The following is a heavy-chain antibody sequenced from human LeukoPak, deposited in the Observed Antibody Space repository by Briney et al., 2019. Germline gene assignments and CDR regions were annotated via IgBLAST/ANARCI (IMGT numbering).Heavy chain of an antibody. V-gene: IGHV4-59*01. CDR1: GGSISSYY. CDR3: ARDLLGPYYYYMDV. CDR2: IYYSGST. D-gene: IGHD3-10*01. Sequence: KPSETLSLTCTVSGGSISSYYWSWIRQPPGKGLEWIGYIYYSGSTNYNPSLKSRVTISVDTSKNQFSLKLSSVTAADTAMYYCARDLLGPYYYYMDVWGKGTTVTASS. J-gene: IGHJ6*03.